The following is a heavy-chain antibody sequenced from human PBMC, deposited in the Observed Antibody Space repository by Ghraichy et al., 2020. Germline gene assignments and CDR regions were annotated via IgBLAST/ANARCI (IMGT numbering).Heavy chain of an antibody. Sequence: ESLNISCAVYGGSFSGYYWSWIRQPPGKGLEWIGEINHSGSTNYNPSLKSRVTISVDTSKNQFSLKLSSVTAADTAVYYCARRQSQITYYYGSGSYYLDYWGQGTLVTVSS. J-gene: IGHJ4*02. CDR2: INHSGST. CDR3: ARRQSQITYYYGSGSYYLDY. D-gene: IGHD3-10*01. V-gene: IGHV4-34*01. CDR1: GGSFSGYY.